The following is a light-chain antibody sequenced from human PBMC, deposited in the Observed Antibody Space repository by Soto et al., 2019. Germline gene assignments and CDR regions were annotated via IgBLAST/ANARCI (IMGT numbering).Light chain of an antibody. CDR1: SSDVGGYDY. CDR2: DVT. J-gene: IGLJ1*01. CDR3: ISYASSNTYV. V-gene: IGLV2-14*01. Sequence: QSVLTQPASVSGSPGQSITISCTGTSSDVGGYDYVSWYQQHPGKAPKLMIYDVTNRPSGVSNRFSGSKSGNTASLTISGLQADDEADYYCISYASSNTYVFGTGTKVTVL.